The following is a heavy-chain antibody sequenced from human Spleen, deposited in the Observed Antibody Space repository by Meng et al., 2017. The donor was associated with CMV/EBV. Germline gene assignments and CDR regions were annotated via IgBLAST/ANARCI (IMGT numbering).Heavy chain of an antibody. D-gene: IGHD3-10*01. CDR2: IYTSGST. Sequence: SETLSLTCTVSGGSISSYYWSWIRQPPGKGLEWIGYIYTSGSTNYNPSLKSRVTISVDTSTNQFSLKLSSVTAADTAVYYCARATYYYGSGSYYWVSRGYFDYWGQGTLVTVSS. CDR1: GGSISSYY. J-gene: IGHJ4*02. V-gene: IGHV4-59*01. CDR3: ARATYYYGSGSYYWVSRGYFDY.